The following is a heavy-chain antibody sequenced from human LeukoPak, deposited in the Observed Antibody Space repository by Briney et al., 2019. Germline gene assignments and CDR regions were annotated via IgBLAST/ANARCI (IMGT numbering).Heavy chain of an antibody. CDR3: ARDMWAPKWYFDL. V-gene: IGHV3-48*02. CDR1: GFTFSSYS. D-gene: IGHD1-26*01. J-gene: IGHJ2*01. Sequence: GGSLRLSCVASGFTFSSYSMNWVRQPPGKGPEWVSYISSDDTTIYYADSVKGRFTISRDNAKNSLYLQMNSLRDEDTAVYYCARDMWAPKWYFDLWSRGTLVTVSS. CDR2: ISSDDTTI.